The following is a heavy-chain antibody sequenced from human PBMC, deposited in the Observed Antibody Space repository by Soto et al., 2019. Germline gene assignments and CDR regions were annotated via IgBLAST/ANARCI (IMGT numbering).Heavy chain of an antibody. CDR2: IWYDGSNK. CDR1: GVTFCSYG. D-gene: IGHD6-13*01. V-gene: IGHV3-33*01. J-gene: IGHJ4*02. Sequence: GGSLRLSCAASGVTFCSYGMHWVRQAPGKGLEWVAVIWYDGSNKYYADSVKGRFTISRDNSKNTLYLQMNSLRAEDTAVYYCAREDSIAAAVFAYWGQGTLVTVSS. CDR3: AREDSIAAAVFAY.